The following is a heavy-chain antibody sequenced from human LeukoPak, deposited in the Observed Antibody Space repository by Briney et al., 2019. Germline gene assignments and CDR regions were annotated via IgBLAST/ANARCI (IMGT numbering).Heavy chain of an antibody. CDR2: FDPEDGET. V-gene: IGHV1-24*01. CDR3: ATDLPLGVVAATPRTGY. D-gene: IGHD2-15*01. CDR1: GYTLTKLS. Sequence: ASVKVSCKVSGYTLTKLSMHWVRQAPGKGLEWMGGFDPEDGETIYAQNFQGRVTMTEDTSTDTAYMELSSLKSEDTAVYYCATDLPLGVVAATPRTGYWGQGTLVTVSS. J-gene: IGHJ4*02.